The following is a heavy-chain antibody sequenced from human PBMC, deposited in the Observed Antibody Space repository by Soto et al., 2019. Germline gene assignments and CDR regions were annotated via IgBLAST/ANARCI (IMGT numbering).Heavy chain of an antibody. J-gene: IGHJ4*02. D-gene: IGHD1-26*01. CDR3: AKYGTHLWSKQYYFDS. CDR2: ILYDESDQ. CDR1: GFTFSDHT. Sequence: QVQLVESGGGVVQPGRSLRLSCSASGFTFSDHTMHCVRQAPGRGLEWVAIILYDESDQYYSDSVKGRFTISRDNSKNTLYLQMHSLTTEDTAVHYCAKYGTHLWSKQYYFDSWGQGALVTVSS. V-gene: IGHV3-30*18.